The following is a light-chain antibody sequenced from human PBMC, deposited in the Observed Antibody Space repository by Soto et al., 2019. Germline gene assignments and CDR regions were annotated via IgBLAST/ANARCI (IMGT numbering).Light chain of an antibody. CDR2: DVS. CDR3: SSYTSSSTSYV. CDR1: SSDVGGYNY. Sequence: QSVLTQPASVSGSPGQSITISCTGTSSDVGGYNYVSWYQRHPGKAPKLMIYDVSNRPSGVSNRFSGSKSGNTASLTISGLQAEDEADYYCSSYTSSSTSYVFGTGTKVTVL. J-gene: IGLJ1*01. V-gene: IGLV2-14*01.